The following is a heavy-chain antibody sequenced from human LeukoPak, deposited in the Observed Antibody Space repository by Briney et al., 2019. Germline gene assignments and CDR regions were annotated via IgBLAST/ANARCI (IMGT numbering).Heavy chain of an antibody. J-gene: IGHJ6*03. CDR3: AKDIGGYLDV. Sequence: PGGSLRLSCAASGFTFDDYGMNWVRQAPGKGLEWVSGINWNGGSTGYADSVKGRFTISRDNAKNSLYLQMNSLRAEDTALYYCAKDIGGYLDVWGKGTTVTISS. CDR1: GFTFDDYG. V-gene: IGHV3-20*04. CDR2: INWNGGST. D-gene: IGHD2-15*01.